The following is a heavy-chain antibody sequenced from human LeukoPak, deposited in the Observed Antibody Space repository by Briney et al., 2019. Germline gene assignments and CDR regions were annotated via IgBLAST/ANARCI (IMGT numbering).Heavy chain of an antibody. J-gene: IGHJ4*02. V-gene: IGHV3-74*01. Sequence: GGSLRLSCAASGFTFSSYWMHWVRQAPGKGLVWVSRINNDGSSTSYADSVKGRFTISRDNAKNTLYLQIDSLRAEDTAVYYCARDDSRGFAYWGQGTLVTVSS. CDR3: ARDDSRGFAY. D-gene: IGHD2-21*01. CDR2: INNDGSST. CDR1: GFTFSSYW.